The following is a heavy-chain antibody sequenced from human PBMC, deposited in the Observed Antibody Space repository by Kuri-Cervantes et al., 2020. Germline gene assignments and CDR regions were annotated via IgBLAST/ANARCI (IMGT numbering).Heavy chain of an antibody. CDR2: INPNSGGT. CDR3: AREACSGGSCYSDY. CDR1: GYTFTGYY. V-gene: IGHV1-2*02. D-gene: IGHD2-15*01. Sequence: SVTVSCKASGYTFTGYYMHWVRQAPGQGLEWMGWINPNSGGTNYAQKFQGRVTMTRDTSISTAYMELSRLVSDDTAVYYCAREACSGGSCYSDYWGQGTLVTVSS. J-gene: IGHJ4*02.